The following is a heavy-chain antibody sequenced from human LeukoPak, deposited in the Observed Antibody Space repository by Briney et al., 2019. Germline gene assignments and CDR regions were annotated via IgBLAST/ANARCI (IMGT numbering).Heavy chain of an antibody. Sequence: ASVKVSCKASGYTFTGYYMHWVRQAPGQGLEWMGWINPNSGGTNYAQKFQGRVTMTRDTSISTAYMELSRLRSDDTAVYYCARGEYCTNGVCYQTYFDYWGQGTLVTVSS. D-gene: IGHD2-8*01. CDR3: ARGEYCTNGVCYQTYFDY. J-gene: IGHJ4*02. CDR1: GYTFTGYY. V-gene: IGHV1-2*02. CDR2: INPNSGGT.